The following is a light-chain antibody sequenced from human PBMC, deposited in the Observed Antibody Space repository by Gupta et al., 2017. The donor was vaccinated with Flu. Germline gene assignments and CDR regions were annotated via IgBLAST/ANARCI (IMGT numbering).Light chain of an antibody. V-gene: IGKV1-39*01. CDR3: LQSDSTPLT. J-gene: IGKJ4*01. CDR2: AAS. Sequence: DIQMTQSPSSLSASVGDRVTITCRASQSISSYLNWYQQKPGKAPKLLIYAASSLQSGVPSRFSGSGSGTDFTLTISRLQPEDFATYYCLQSDSTPLTFGEGTKVEIK. CDR1: QSISSY.